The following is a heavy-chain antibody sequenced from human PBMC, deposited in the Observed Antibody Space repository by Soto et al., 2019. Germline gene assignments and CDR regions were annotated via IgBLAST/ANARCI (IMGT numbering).Heavy chain of an antibody. J-gene: IGHJ5*02. V-gene: IGHV3-33*01. CDR1: GFTFSTYG. Sequence: HAHLVESGGGVVQPGRSLRLSCGASGFTFSTYGMHWVRQAPGKGLEWVAIIWYDGSNKYYADSVKGRFTISRDDSKNTLHLHMNSLRVEDTALHFCARDASAYDGGWYPRGFDPWGQGTPVTVSS. CDR2: IWYDGSNK. D-gene: IGHD6-19*01. CDR3: ARDASAYDGGWYPRGFDP.